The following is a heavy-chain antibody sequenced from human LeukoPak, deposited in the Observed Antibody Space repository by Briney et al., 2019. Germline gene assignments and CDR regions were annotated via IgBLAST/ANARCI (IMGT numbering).Heavy chain of an antibody. CDR3: ARGDGYNFFDY. CDR1: GFTVSRNY. V-gene: IGHV3-66*01. D-gene: IGHD5-24*01. J-gene: IGHJ4*02. Sequence: GGSLRLSCAASGFTVSRNYMSWVRQAPGKGLEWVSVFYIDGNTYYADSVKGRFTISRDSSKNTVYLQMNSLRAEDTAVHYCARGDGYNFFDYWGQGTLVTVSS. CDR2: FYIDGNT.